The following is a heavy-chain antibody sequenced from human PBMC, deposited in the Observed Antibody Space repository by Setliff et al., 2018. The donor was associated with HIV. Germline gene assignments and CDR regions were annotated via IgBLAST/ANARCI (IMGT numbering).Heavy chain of an antibody. CDR2: VHSTGTT. J-gene: IGHJ3*01. D-gene: IGHD3-10*01. CDR1: GGSFSTYY. Sequence: KASETLSLTCTVSGGSFSTYYWSWIRQPAGEGPGYIGRVHSTGTTIYNPSLKSRVTMSVDASKNQLSLKLRSVTAADTAVYYCARARITMIGGRLEPYAFDRWGQGTKVTVSS. CDR3: ARARITMIGGRLEPYAFDR. V-gene: IGHV4-4*07.